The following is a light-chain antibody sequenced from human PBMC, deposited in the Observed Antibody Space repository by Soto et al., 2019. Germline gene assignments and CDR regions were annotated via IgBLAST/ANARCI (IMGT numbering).Light chain of an antibody. CDR2: DAS. CDR1: QSVRSC. Sequence: EIVLTQSPATLSLSPGERATLSCRASQSVRSCLAWYQQKPGQAPTLLIYDASTRATGIPARFSSSGSETDFTLTITSLEPEDFEVYYCQQHNNWPPRTFGQGTRLEI. CDR3: QQHNNWPPRT. J-gene: IGKJ5*01. V-gene: IGKV3-11*01.